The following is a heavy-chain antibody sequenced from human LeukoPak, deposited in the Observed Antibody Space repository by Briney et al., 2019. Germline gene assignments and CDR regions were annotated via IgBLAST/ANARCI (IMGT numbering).Heavy chain of an antibody. D-gene: IGHD2-2*01. CDR2: INHSGRT. V-gene: IGHV4-34*01. J-gene: IGHJ6*03. Sequence: SQTLSLTCAVYGGSFSGYYWRWIRQPPGKGLEWIGEINHSGRTNYNPSLKSRVTISVDTSNNQFSLKQSSVTAADTAVYYCARPVDGYCSSTSCPYYYYYYMDVWGKGTTVTVSS. CDR3: ARPVDGYCSSTSCPYYYYYYMDV. CDR1: GGSFSGYY.